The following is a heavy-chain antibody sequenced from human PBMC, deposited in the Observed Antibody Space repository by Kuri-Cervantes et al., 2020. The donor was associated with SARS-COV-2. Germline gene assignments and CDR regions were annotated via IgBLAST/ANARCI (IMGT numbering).Heavy chain of an antibody. Sequence: SETLSLTCTVSGGSIGSHYWSWIRQPPGKGLEWIGYIYYSGSTNYNPSLKSRVTISVDTSKNQFSLKLSSVTAADTAVYFCARVPPTGPVSGGFDFWGQGTLVTVSS. CDR1: GGSIGSHY. V-gene: IGHV4-59*11. CDR2: IYYSGST. D-gene: IGHD5/OR15-5a*01. CDR3: ARVPPTGPVSGGFDF. J-gene: IGHJ4*02.